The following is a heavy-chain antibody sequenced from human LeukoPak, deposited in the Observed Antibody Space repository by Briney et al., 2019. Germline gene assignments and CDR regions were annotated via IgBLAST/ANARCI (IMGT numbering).Heavy chain of an antibody. D-gene: IGHD1-26*01. CDR1: GFTFRDYW. J-gene: IGHJ5*01. CDR3: VRDWDHFDFDS. V-gene: IGHV3-74*01. CDR2: VKGDGSHT. Sequence: GRSLRLSCAASGFTFRDYWMHWIRQAPGKGLVWVSRVKGDGSHTVYADSVKGRFTISRDNAKNTLYLQMKSLRVEDTALYYCVRDWDHFDFDSWGQGTLVTVSS.